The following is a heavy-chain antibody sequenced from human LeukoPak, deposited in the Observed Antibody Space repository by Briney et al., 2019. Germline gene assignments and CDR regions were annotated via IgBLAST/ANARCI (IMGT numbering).Heavy chain of an antibody. J-gene: IGHJ3*02. Sequence: GRSLRLSCAGSAFIFSNYWMTWVRQAPGKGLTWVATSKEDGSEKYYVDSVKGRFTISRDNAKNSLYLQMNSLRAEDTALYYCAREPSMIVVVTRSHAFDIWGQGTMVTVSS. CDR1: AFIFSNYW. CDR2: SKEDGSEK. D-gene: IGHD3-22*01. V-gene: IGHV3-7*03. CDR3: AREPSMIVVVTRSHAFDI.